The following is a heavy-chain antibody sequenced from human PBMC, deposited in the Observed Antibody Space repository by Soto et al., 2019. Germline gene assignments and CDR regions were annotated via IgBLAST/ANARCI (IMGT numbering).Heavy chain of an antibody. Sequence: PGGSLRLSCAASGFTFDDYAMHWVRQAPGKGLEWVSGISWNSGSIGYADSVKGRFTISRDNAKNSLYLQMISLRAEDTALYYCAKGYSIGGFTKFPVDYWGQGTLVTVSS. J-gene: IGHJ4*02. D-gene: IGHD2-15*01. CDR1: GFTFDDYA. CDR3: AKGYSIGGFTKFPVDY. CDR2: ISWNSGSI. V-gene: IGHV3-9*01.